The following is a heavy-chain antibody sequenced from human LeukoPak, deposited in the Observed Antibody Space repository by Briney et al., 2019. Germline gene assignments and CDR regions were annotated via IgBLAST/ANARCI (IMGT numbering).Heavy chain of an antibody. CDR3: AREGPYGDYFDY. CDR2: ISSSSSYI. D-gene: IGHD4-17*01. J-gene: IGHJ4*02. Sequence: PGGSLRLSCAASGFSISNSPMSWVRQPPGRGLEWVSSISSSSSYIYYADSVKGRFTISRDNAKNSLYLQMNSLRAEDTAVYYCAREGPYGDYFDYWGQGTLVTVSS. CDR1: GFSISNSP. V-gene: IGHV3-21*01.